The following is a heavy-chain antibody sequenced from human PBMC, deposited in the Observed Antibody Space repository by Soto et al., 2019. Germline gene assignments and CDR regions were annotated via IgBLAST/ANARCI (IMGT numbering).Heavy chain of an antibody. D-gene: IGHD1-1*01. J-gene: IGHJ4*02. CDR2: ISSSGRRT. V-gene: IGHV3-23*01. CDR3: AKDSTYWNAFDY. Sequence: QSGGSLRLSCGTSGFTFANFGMGWVRQAPGKGLYWVSGISSSGRRTYYADSVKGRFTISRDNSKNTLYLQMDSLRAEDTAVYYCAKDSTYWNAFDYWGQGTLVTVSS. CDR1: GFTFANFG.